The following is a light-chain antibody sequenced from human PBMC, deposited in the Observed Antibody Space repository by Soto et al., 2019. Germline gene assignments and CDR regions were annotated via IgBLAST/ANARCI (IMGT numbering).Light chain of an antibody. Sequence: ETVLTQSPGTLSLSPGERATLSCRASQSVSSNTLAWYQQKPGQAPRLLMYGASTRATGIPDRFSGSGSGTDFTLTVSRLEPDDFAAYYCQQYGTSPSWTFGQGTKVDIK. J-gene: IGKJ1*01. CDR3: QQYGTSPSWT. CDR1: QSVSSNT. CDR2: GAS. V-gene: IGKV3-20*01.